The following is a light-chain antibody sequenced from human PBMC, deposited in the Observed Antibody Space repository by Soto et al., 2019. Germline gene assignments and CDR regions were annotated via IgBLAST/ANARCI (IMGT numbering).Light chain of an antibody. V-gene: IGKV1-39*01. Sequence: DIQMTQSPSSLSASVGDRVTITCRASQSISSYLNWYQQKPGKAPKLLIYAASSLQSGVPSRFSGSGSGTEFTLTISSLQPEDFTTYCGQQSYSTPRRTFGQGTKVEIK. CDR1: QSISSY. CDR2: AAS. CDR3: QQSYSTPRRT. J-gene: IGKJ1*01.